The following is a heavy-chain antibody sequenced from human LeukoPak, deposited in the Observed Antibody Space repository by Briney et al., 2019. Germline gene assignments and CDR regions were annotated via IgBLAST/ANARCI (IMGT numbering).Heavy chain of an antibody. Sequence: GASVKVSCKAFGYTFTSNYMHWVRQAPGQGPERMGVISPSGGSTTYAQKFQGRVTLTRDMSTSTDYMELSSLRSEDTAVYYCARDNSIADRGWWFDPWGQGTLVTVSS. V-gene: IGHV1-46*01. D-gene: IGHD4-23*01. CDR1: GYTFTSNY. CDR2: ISPSGGST. J-gene: IGHJ5*02. CDR3: ARDNSIADRGWWFDP.